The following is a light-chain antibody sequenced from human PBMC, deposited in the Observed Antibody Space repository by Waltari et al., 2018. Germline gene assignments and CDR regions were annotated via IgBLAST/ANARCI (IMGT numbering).Light chain of an antibody. CDR3: QHYLRLPVS. Sequence: ENVFTPSPGPLAFSPGGRSNLSCRASQSVGRTLAWYQQRPGQAPRLLMYGASSRAANIPDRFAGSGSGTDFSLTINRLEPEDFAVYYCQHYLRLPVSFGQGTKVEIK. J-gene: IGKJ1*01. V-gene: IGKV3-20*01. CDR1: QSVGRT. CDR2: GAS.